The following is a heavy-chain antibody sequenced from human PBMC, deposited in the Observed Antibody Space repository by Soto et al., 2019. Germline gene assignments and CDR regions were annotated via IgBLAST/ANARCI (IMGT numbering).Heavy chain of an antibody. CDR1: GFSLITSGVG. CDR3: AHRGGYFDGSRVFDY. J-gene: IGHJ4*02. V-gene: IGHV2-5*02. Sequence: SGRTLANPTRTLTLTCTFSGFSLITSGVGVGWMGKNKGKALEWLALIYCDDYKRYSPSLKSRLTITKYTSKNQVVLTVTNMDPVDTATYYCAHRGGYFDGSRVFDYWGQGTLVTVSS. CDR2: IYCDDYK. D-gene: IGHD2-21*02.